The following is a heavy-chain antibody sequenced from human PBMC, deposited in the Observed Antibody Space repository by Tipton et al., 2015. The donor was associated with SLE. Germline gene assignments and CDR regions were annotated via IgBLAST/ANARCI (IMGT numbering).Heavy chain of an antibody. CDR1: GFTFDNYA. CDR2: IGWNSGSI. V-gene: IGHV3-9*01. D-gene: IGHD3-10*01. Sequence: SLRLSCAASGFTFDNYAMHWVRQAPGKGLEWVSGIGWNSGSIDYAVSVKGRFTISRDDAKNSLYLQMNSLRAEDTALYFCAKGRCSLIYCYGMDALRHGATVTVSS. CDR3: AKGRCSLIYCYGMDA. J-gene: IGHJ6*02.